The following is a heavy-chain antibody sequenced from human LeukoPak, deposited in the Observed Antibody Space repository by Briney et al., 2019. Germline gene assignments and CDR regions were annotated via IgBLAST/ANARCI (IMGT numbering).Heavy chain of an antibody. V-gene: IGHV3-49*04. CDR2: IRSKAYGGTT. CDR1: GFTFSSYG. Sequence: PGGSLRLSCAASGFTFSSYGMHWVRQAPGKGLEWVGFIRSKAYGGTTEYAASVKGRFTISRDDSKSIAYLQMNSLKTEDTAVYYCTRDLVVVPAAVGGVPVGGYWGQGTLVTVSS. D-gene: IGHD2-2*01. CDR3: TRDLVVVPAAVGGVPVGGY. J-gene: IGHJ4*02.